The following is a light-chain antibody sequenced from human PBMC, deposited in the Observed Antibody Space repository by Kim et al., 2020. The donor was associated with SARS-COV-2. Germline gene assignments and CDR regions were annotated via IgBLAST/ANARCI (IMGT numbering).Light chain of an antibody. CDR3: SSYTSSSTF. CDR2: DVS. CDR1: SSDVGGYNY. J-gene: IGLJ2*01. V-gene: IGLV2-14*03. Sequence: QSALTQPASVSGSPGQSITISCTGTSSDVGGYNYVSWYQQHPGKAPNLMIYDVSNRPSGVSNRFSGSKSGNTASLTISGLQAEDEADYYCSSYTSSSTFFGGGTQLTVL.